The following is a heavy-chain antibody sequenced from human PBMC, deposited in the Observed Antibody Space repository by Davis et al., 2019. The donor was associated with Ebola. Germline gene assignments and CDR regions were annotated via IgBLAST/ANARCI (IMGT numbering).Heavy chain of an antibody. CDR2: IVVGSGNT. D-gene: IGHD5-24*01. CDR3: ARDFTLDGYNWATNWFDP. V-gene: IGHV1-58*01. CDR1: GFTFTSSA. Sequence: AASVKVSCKASGFTFTSSAVQWVRQARGQRLEWIGWIVVGSGNTNYAQKFQERVTITRDMSTSTAYMELSSLRSEDTAVYYCARDFTLDGYNWATNWFDPWGQGTLVTVSS. J-gene: IGHJ5*02.